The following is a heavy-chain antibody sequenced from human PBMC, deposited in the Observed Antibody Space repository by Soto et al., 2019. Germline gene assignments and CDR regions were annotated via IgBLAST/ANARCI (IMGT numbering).Heavy chain of an antibody. Sequence: XESLKTYWQGSGYSFTSNELVWVRQMPGKGLEWMGIINPADSDIKYSPSFQGQVTISADKSIGTAYLQWRSLKASDTAMYYCARHQRDDASRKIDCWGQGTLVTVSS. J-gene: IGHJ4*02. V-gene: IGHV5-51*01. CDR2: INPADSDI. D-gene: IGHD3-16*01. CDR3: ARHQRDDASRKIDC. CDR1: GYSFTSNE.